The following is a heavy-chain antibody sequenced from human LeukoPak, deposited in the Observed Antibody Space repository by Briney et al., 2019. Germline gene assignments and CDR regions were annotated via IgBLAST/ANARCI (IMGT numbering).Heavy chain of an antibody. Sequence: GGSLRLSCAASGFTFSYYSMNWVRQAPGKGLEWISYISSSSSTIYYADSVKGRFTISRDNAKNTVYLQMNSLRAEDTALYHCVRVLSGSWDWFDPWGQGTLVTVSS. V-gene: IGHV3-48*04. CDR3: VRVLSGSWDWFDP. CDR1: GFTFSYYS. J-gene: IGHJ5*02. D-gene: IGHD3-22*01. CDR2: ISSSSSTI.